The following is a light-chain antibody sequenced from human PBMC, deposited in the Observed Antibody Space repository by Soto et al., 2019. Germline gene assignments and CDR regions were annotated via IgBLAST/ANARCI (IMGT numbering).Light chain of an antibody. CDR3: QSNASSLSGYV. CDR2: GNS. CDR1: TSNIGAGYD. Sequence: QSVLTQPPSVSGAPGQRVTISCTGGTSNIGAGYDVHWYQQLPGTAPKLLIYGNSNRPSGVPDRFSGSKSGTSASLAITGLQAEDAGAYYCQSNASSLSGYVFGTGTKVTVL. V-gene: IGLV1-40*01. J-gene: IGLJ1*01.